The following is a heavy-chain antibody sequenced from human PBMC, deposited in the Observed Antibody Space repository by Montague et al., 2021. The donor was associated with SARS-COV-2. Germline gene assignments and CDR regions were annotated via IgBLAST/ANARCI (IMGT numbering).Heavy chain of an antibody. CDR3: ARNPHRTYFYGSGIYLLNHSFDY. V-gene: IGHV3-7*01. CDR1: GFTLYAYW. CDR2: INYDGSET. D-gene: IGHD3-10*01. J-gene: IGHJ4*02. Sequence: SRRLSFAASGFTLYAYWMNWVRQAPGKGLEWVANINYDGSETYYVGSVKGRFTISRDNANNALHLQMNNLRAADTAVYFCARNPHRTYFYGSGIYLLNHSFDYWGPGTLVTVSS.